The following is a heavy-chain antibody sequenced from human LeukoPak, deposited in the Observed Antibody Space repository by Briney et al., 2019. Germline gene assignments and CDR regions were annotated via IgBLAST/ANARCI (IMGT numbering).Heavy chain of an antibody. V-gene: IGHV4-4*02. J-gene: IGHJ6*02. CDR1: GGSISRSNW. CDR3: ARVSVRDYYYYYGMDV. CDR2: IHDTGST. D-gene: IGHD4-11*01. Sequence: PSGTLSLTCTVSGGSISRSNWWSWVRQPPGKGLEWIGEIHDTGSTNYNPPLKSRVTMSLDKSKNQFSLKLSSVTAADTAVYYCARVSVRDYYYYYGMDVWGQGTTVTASS.